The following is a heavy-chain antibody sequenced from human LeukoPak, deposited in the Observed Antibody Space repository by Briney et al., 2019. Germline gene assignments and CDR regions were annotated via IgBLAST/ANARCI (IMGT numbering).Heavy chain of an antibody. D-gene: IGHD6-19*01. CDR2: ISYDSSNE. V-gene: IGHV3-30-3*01. J-gene: IGHJ4*02. Sequence: PGGSLRLSCAASGFTFSIYNTHWVRQAPGKGLEWVAVISYDSSNEYYADSVKGRFTISRDNSKNTLYLQMNSLRAEDTAVYYCAREHTNGWYDYWGQGTLVTVSS. CDR3: AREHTNGWYDY. CDR1: GFTFSIYN.